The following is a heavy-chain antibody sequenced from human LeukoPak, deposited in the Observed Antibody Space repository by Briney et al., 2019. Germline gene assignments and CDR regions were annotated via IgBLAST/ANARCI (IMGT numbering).Heavy chain of an antibody. V-gene: IGHV3-64*04. J-gene: IGHJ4*02. CDR1: GFTFSSYA. CDR2: ITSSGGST. CDR3: TKDLDGSGTYSADY. D-gene: IGHD3-10*01. Sequence: GGSLRLSCSASGFTFSSYAMNWVRQAPGKGLEYVSAITSSGGSTYYADSVKGRFTISRDNSKNTLYLQMNSLRAEDTAVYYCTKDLDGSGTYSADYWGQGTLVTVSS.